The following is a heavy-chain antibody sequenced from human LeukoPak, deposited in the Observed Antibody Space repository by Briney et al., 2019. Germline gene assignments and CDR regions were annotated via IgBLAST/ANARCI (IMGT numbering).Heavy chain of an antibody. CDR1: GGSFSGYY. CDR3: ARQAQDGTDNYFDP. V-gene: IGHV4-34*01. CDR2: INHSGST. D-gene: IGHD1-14*01. Sequence: SETLSLTCAVYGGSFSGYYWSWIRQPPGKGLEWIGEINHSGSTNYNPSHKSRVTISIDTSKNRFSLKVTSMTAADTAIYYCARQAQDGTDNYFDPWGRESLVTVSS. J-gene: IGHJ5*02.